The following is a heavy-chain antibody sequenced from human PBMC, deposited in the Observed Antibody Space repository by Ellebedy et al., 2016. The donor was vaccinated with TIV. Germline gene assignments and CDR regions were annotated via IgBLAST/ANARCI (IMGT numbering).Heavy chain of an antibody. CDR3: AGDRAPIGRNWYFDL. D-gene: IGHD5-24*01. Sequence: AASVKVSCKASGGTFSTYAISWVRQAPGQGLEWLGGTIPMFGTANFAQRFQGRVTITADESMSTAYMELSSLRSEDTAVYYCAGDRAPIGRNWYFDLWGRGTLVTVSS. V-gene: IGHV1-69*13. CDR1: GGTFSTYA. CDR2: TIPMFGTA. J-gene: IGHJ2*01.